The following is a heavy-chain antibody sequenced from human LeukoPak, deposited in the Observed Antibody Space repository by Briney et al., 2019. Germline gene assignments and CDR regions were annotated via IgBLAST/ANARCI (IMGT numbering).Heavy chain of an antibody. CDR3: AKGVGQMVRGATTDY. V-gene: IGHV3-53*01. CDR1: GFTVSSNY. J-gene: IGHJ4*02. CDR2: IYSGGST. D-gene: IGHD3-10*01. Sequence: PGGSLRLSCAASGFTVSSNYMSWVRQAPGKGLEWVSVIYSGGSTYYADSVKGRFTISRDNSKNTLYLQMNSLKAEDTAVYYCAKGVGQMVRGATTDYWGQGTLVTVSS.